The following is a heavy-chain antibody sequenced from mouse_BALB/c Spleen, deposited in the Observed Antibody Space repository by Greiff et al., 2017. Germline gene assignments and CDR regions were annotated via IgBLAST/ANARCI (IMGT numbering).Heavy chain of an antibody. D-gene: IGHD3-1*01. CDR2: INPNNGGT. Sequence: EVQLQQSGPELVKPGASVKIPCKASGYTFTDYNMDWVKQSHGKSLEWIGDINPNNGGTIYNQKFKGKATLTVDKSSSTAYMELRSLTSEDTAVYYCASISSGYVDYAMDYWGQGTSVTVSS. CDR1: GYTFTDYN. V-gene: IGHV1-18*01. J-gene: IGHJ4*01. CDR3: ASISSGYVDYAMDY.